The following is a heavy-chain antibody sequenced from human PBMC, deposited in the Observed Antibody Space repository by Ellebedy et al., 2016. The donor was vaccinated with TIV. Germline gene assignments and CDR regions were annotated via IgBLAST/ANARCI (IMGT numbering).Heavy chain of an antibody. CDR1: GFTFSNYD. V-gene: IGHV3-23*01. D-gene: IGHD3-16*01. CDR2: ISARGDAA. Sequence: GESLKISCAASGFTFSNYDMSWVRLAPGKGLEWVSRISARGDAAYYADSVKGRFTVSRDNVKNTLHLHMSSLRAEDAAVYSCAKEGLVWGQGVNNAFDVWGLGTMITVSS. CDR3: AKEGLVWGQGVNNAFDV. J-gene: IGHJ3*01.